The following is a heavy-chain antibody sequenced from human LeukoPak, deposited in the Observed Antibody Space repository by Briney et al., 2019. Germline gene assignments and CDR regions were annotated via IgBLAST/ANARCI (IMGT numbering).Heavy chain of an antibody. Sequence: SETLSLTCAVYGGSFSAYYWSWIRQSPGKGLEWIAEINHRGDTNYNPSLKSRITISVDTSRNQFSLKLSSVTAADTAVYYCARTVAHGSADHWGQGTPVTVSS. CDR2: INHRGDT. CDR3: ARTVAHGSADH. J-gene: IGHJ4*02. D-gene: IGHD5-24*01. CDR1: GGSFSAYY. V-gene: IGHV4-34*01.